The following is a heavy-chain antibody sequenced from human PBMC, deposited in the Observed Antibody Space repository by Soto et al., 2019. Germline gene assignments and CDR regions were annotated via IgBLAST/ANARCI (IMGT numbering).Heavy chain of an antibody. CDR2: MSSSGVTI. CDR1: GFTITSYE. CDR3: ASDAGLPGPGNRFDS. V-gene: IGHV3-48*03. J-gene: IGHJ5*01. Sequence: EMQVLESGGGLVQPGGSLRLSCTASGFTITSYEINWVRQAPGKGLEWLSFMSSSGVTIYYADSVKGRFTISRDTAKNSADLQMNSLRVEDTAVYYCASDAGLPGPGNRFDSWGQGTLVTVSS.